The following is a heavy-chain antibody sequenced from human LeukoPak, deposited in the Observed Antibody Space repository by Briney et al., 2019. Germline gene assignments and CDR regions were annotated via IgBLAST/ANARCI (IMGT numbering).Heavy chain of an antibody. D-gene: IGHD1-14*01. Sequence: GGSLRLSCAASGFTFSSYAMSWVRQAPGQGLEWVSAISGSGGSTYYADSVKGRFTISRDNSKNTLYLQMNSLRAEDTAVYYCAKTRGTITDYYYYYMDVWGKGTTVTVSS. CDR2: ISGSGGST. CDR3: AKTRGTITDYYYYYMDV. J-gene: IGHJ6*03. V-gene: IGHV3-23*01. CDR1: GFTFSSYA.